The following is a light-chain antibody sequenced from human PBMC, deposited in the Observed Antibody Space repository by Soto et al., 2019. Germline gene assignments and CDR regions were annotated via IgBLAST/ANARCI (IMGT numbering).Light chain of an antibody. Sequence: VLTQSPGTLSLSPGERATLSCRASQSVSNNFLAWYQQKPGQAPRLLVFDASSRATGIPDRFSGSGSGTDFTLTISRLEPEDFAVYYCQQYGSSPRTFGQGTKVDIK. CDR2: DAS. CDR1: QSVSNNF. J-gene: IGKJ1*01. V-gene: IGKV3-20*01. CDR3: QQYGSSPRT.